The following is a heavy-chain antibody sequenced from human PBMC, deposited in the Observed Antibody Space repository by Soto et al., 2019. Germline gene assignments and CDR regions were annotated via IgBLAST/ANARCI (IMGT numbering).Heavy chain of an antibody. J-gene: IGHJ6*02. D-gene: IGHD5-18*01. CDR2: IWYDGSNK. CDR1: GFTFSSYG. Sequence: GGSLRLSCAASGFTFSSYGFHWVRQAPGKGLEWVALIWYDGSNKYYADSVKGRFTISRDNSKNTLYLQMNSLRAEDTAVYSCARGGYSPGSNYYYYYGMDVWGQGTTVTVSS. CDR3: ARGGYSPGSNYYYYYGMDV. V-gene: IGHV3-33*01.